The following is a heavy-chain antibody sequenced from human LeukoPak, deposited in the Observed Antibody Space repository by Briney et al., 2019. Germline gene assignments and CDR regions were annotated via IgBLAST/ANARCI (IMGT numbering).Heavy chain of an antibody. CDR2: IYYNGGT. J-gene: IGHJ4*02. CDR1: GDSVSNSLYY. D-gene: IGHD5-18*01. V-gene: IGHV4-61*01. Sequence: SETLSLTCTVSGDSVSNSLYYWSWIRQPPGKGLEWIGYIYYNGGTNYNPSLKSRVTISIDTSTNQFSLRLNSMTAADTAVYYCARVLRAASWRSYDYWGQGSLVTVSS. CDR3: ARVLRAASWRSYDY.